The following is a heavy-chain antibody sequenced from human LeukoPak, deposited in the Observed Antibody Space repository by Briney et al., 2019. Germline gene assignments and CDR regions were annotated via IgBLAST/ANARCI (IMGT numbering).Heavy chain of an antibody. J-gene: IGHJ3*02. CDR2: IYSGGST. V-gene: IGHV3-66*02. CDR1: GFTLSSNY. CDR3: AYSSSPHGAFDI. Sequence: QPGGSLRLSCAASGFTLSSNYMSWVRQAPGKGREWVSAIYSGGSTYYSDSVKGRFTISRDNSKNTLYLQMNSLRAEDTAVYYCAYSSSPHGAFDIWGQGTMVTVSS. D-gene: IGHD6-6*01.